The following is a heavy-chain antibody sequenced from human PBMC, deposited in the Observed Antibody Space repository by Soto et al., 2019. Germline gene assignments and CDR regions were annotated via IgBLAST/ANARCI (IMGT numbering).Heavy chain of an antibody. Sequence: EVQLLESGGDLVQPGGSLRLSCAASGFAFSNYAVTWVRQAQGKGLEWVSSISGSGNIIYYADSVKGRFIISRDNSKNTLYLQMNSLRAEDTAVYYCVKDPHGDYIGAFDDWGQGTLVTVSS. CDR3: VKDPHGDYIGAFDD. J-gene: IGHJ4*02. D-gene: IGHD4-17*01. V-gene: IGHV3-23*01. CDR2: ISGSGNII. CDR1: GFAFSNYA.